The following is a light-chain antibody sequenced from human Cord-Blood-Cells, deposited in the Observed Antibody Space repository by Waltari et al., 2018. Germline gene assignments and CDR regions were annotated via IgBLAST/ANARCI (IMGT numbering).Light chain of an antibody. CDR3: QQRSNWTIFT. CDR1: QSVSSY. V-gene: IGKV3-11*01. J-gene: IGKJ3*01. Sequence: EIVLTQPPATLSLSPGERATLTCRASQSVSSYLAWYQQKPGQAPRLLIYDASNRATGIPARFSGSGSGTDFTLPISSLEPEDFAVYYCQQRSNWTIFTFGPGTKVDIK. CDR2: DAS.